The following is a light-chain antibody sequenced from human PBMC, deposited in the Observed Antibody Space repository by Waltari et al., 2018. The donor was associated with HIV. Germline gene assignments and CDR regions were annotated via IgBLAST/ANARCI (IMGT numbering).Light chain of an antibody. V-gene: IGLV1-47*01. Sequence: QSVLTQPPSASVSPGQRVTITCSGSSANTRNTEYWYQQLPGTAPKVLIYRDNQRPSGVPDRFSGSRSGTSASLDVSGLRSEDEANYFCAAWDNILSGWVFGGGTKLTVL. CDR1: SANTRNTE. CDR2: RDN. J-gene: IGLJ3*02. CDR3: AAWDNILSGWV.